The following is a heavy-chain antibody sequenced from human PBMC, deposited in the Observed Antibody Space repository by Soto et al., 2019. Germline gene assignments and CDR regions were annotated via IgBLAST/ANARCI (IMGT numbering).Heavy chain of an antibody. J-gene: IGHJ4*02. CDR2: INAGNGNT. D-gene: IGHD3-22*01. CDR3: ARGDYYDIHDY. Sequence: QVQLVQSGAEVKKPGASVKVSCKASGYTFTSYAMHWVRQAPGQRLEWMGWINAGNGNTKYSQKFQGRVTITTDTSASTAYMELSSLRSEDTAVYYCARGDYYDIHDYWGQGPLVTVSS. CDR1: GYTFTSYA. V-gene: IGHV1-3*01.